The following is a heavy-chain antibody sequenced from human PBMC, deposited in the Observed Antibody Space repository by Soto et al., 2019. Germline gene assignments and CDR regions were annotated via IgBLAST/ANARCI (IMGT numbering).Heavy chain of an antibody. D-gene: IGHD3-10*01. CDR1: GGSISSSSYY. V-gene: IGHV4-39*01. CDR2: IYYSGST. CDR3: ARQILLWFGTDPYGMDV. Sequence: QLQLQESGPGLVKPSETLSLTCTVSGGSISSSSYYWGWIRQPPGKGLEWIGSIYYSGSTYYNPSLKSRVTISVDTSKNQFSLKLSSVTAADTAVYYCARQILLWFGTDPYGMDVWGQGTTVTVSS. J-gene: IGHJ6*02.